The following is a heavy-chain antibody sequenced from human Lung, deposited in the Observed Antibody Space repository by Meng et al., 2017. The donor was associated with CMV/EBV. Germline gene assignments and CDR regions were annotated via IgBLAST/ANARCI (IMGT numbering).Heavy chain of an antibody. V-gene: IGHV4-34*01. CDR2: INHSRNT. D-gene: IGHD6-6*01. CDR3: ARGRVAARQIQRPGLYFDY. Sequence: SXTXSLXCAVYGGSFSGYYWTWIRQPPGKGLEWIGEINHSRNTNYNPSLKSRVTMSVDTSKNQFSLNLSSVSAADTAVYYCARGRVAARQIQRPGLYFDYXGQGXLVTVSS. CDR1: GGSFSGYY. J-gene: IGHJ4*02.